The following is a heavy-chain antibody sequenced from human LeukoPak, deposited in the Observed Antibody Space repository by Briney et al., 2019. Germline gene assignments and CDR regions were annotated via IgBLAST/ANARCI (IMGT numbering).Heavy chain of an antibody. CDR2: IYTSGST. J-gene: IGHJ5*02. CDR1: GGSIKSDNYY. D-gene: IGHD3-22*01. V-gene: IGHV4-61*02. Sequence: PSETLSLTCTVSGGSIKSDNYYWSWIRQPAWKGLEWIGRIYTSGSTNYNPSLKSRVSISVDTSKNQFSLKLSSVTAADTAVYYCARWGSMRVGDWFDPWGQGTLVTVSS. CDR3: ARWGSMRVGDWFDP.